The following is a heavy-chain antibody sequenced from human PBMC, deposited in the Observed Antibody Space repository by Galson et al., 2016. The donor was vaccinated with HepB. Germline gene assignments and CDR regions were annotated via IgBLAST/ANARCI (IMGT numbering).Heavy chain of an antibody. V-gene: IGHV4-39*02. Sequence: SETLSLTCTVSGGSISNSSYFWGWIRQPPGKGLEWIGTIYYGGGTYYNPSLKSRVTISVDTSKNQFSLRLNSVTAADATVYYCATDPGSGVVDYWGQGTLVTVSS. J-gene: IGHJ4*02. CDR1: GGSISNSSYF. CDR2: IYYGGGT. D-gene: IGHD6-19*01. CDR3: ATDPGSGVVDY.